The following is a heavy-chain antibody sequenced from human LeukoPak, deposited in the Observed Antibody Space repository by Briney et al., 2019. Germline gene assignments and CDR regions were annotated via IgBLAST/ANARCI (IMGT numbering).Heavy chain of an antibody. CDR1: GASVSNYY. CDR2: IYTSGST. V-gene: IGHV4-4*07. D-gene: IGHD6-13*01. J-gene: IGHJ3*02. CDR3: ARDSSSWYRHYAFDI. Sequence: PSETLSLTCIVSGASVSNYYWDWIRQPAGKGLEWIGRIYTSGSTNYNPSLKSRVTMSIDTSRNQFSLRLTSVTAADTAVYYCARDSSSWYRHYAFDIWGQGTMVTVSS.